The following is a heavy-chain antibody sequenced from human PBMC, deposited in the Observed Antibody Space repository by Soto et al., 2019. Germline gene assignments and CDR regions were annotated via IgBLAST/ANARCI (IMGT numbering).Heavy chain of an antibody. D-gene: IGHD1-26*01. CDR1: GFSFNTYE. CDR3: AYGGSCDY. J-gene: IGHJ4*02. V-gene: IGHV3-48*03. Sequence: EVQLVESGGGLVQPGGSLRLSCAASGFSFNTYEMNWVRQAPGKGLEWVSYISSSGSTIYYADSVKGRFTVSRDNGKNSLYLQMNRLRAEDTAVYYCAYGGSCDYWGQGTQVTVSS. CDR2: ISSSGSTI.